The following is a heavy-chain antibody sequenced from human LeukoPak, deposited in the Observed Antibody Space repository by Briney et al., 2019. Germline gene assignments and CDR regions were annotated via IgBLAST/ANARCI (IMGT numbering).Heavy chain of an antibody. CDR2: MNPNSGNT. V-gene: IGHV1-8*03. Sequence: GASVKVSCKASGYTFTSYDINWVRQATGQGLEWMGWMNPNSGNTGYAQKFQGRVTITRNTSISTAYMELSSLRSEDTAAYYCARGGFCSSTSCFNYYYYYMDVWGKGTTVTVSS. CDR3: ARGGFCSSTSCFNYYYYYMDV. D-gene: IGHD2-2*01. CDR1: GYTFTSYD. J-gene: IGHJ6*03.